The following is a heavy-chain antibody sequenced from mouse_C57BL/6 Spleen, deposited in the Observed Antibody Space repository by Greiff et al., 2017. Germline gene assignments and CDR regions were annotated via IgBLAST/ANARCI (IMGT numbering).Heavy chain of an antibody. Sequence: QVQLQQSGAELERPGASVTLSCKASGYTFTDYEMHWVKQTPVHGLEWIGAIDPETGGTAYNQKFKGKAILTADKSSSTAYMELRSLTAEDSAVYYCTRSLDYDYDVDYAMDYWGQGTSVTVSS. V-gene: IGHV1-15*01. CDR3: TRSLDYDYDVDYAMDY. CDR2: IDPETGGT. CDR1: GYTFTDYE. D-gene: IGHD2-4*01. J-gene: IGHJ4*01.